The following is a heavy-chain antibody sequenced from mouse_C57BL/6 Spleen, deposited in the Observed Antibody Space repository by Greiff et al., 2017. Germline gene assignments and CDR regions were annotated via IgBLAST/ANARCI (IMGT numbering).Heavy chain of an antibody. CDR2: IYPGDGDT. Sequence: VQLQQSGPELVKPGASVKISCKASGYAFSSSWMNWVKQRPGKGLEWIGRIYPGDGDTNYNGKFKGKATLTADKSSSTAYMQLSSLTSEDSAVYFCARWDAGDYFDYWGQGTTLTVSS. D-gene: IGHD4-1*01. V-gene: IGHV1-82*01. J-gene: IGHJ2*01. CDR1: GYAFSSSW. CDR3: ARWDAGDYFDY.